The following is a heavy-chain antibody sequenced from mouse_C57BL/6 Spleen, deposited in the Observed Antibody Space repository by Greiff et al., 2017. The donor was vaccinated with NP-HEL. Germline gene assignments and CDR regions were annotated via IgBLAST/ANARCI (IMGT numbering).Heavy chain of an antibody. V-gene: IGHV2-2*01. Sequence: VMLMESGPGLVQPSQSLSITCTVSGFSLTSYGVHWVRQSPGKGLEWLGVIWSGGSTDYNAAFISRLSISKDNSKSQVFFKMNSLQADDTAIYYCARNLMVTTAGFAYWGQGTLVTVSA. CDR3: ARNLMVTTAGFAY. D-gene: IGHD2-2*01. J-gene: IGHJ3*01. CDR2: IWSGGST. CDR1: GFSLTSYG.